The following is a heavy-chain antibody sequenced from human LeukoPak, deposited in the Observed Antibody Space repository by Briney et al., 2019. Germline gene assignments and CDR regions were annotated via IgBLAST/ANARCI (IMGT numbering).Heavy chain of an antibody. V-gene: IGHV4-59*01. D-gene: IGHD4-11*01. CDR2: IYYSGGT. CDR1: GGSISSYY. CDR3: ARHSNPYYFDY. Sequence: SETLSLTCTVSGGSISSYYWSWIRQPPGKGLEWIGYIYYSGGTNYNPSLKSRVTISVDTSKNQFSLKLSSVTAADTAVYYCARHSNPYYFDYWGQGTLVTVSS. J-gene: IGHJ4*02.